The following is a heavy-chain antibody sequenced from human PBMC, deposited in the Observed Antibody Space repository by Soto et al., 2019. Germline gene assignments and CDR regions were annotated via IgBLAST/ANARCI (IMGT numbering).Heavy chain of an antibody. Sequence: QLQESGPGLVKPSETLSLTCAVSGGSITSTDWWSWVRQPPGKGLEWIGEFYQRGGTNYNPSFRSRVAISVDTSEHQFSLELRSVTSADTAVYYCVRNGYYCLDYWGQGVLVTVSS. CDR3: VRNGYYCLDY. D-gene: IGHD5-12*01. V-gene: IGHV4-4*02. CDR2: FYQRGGT. J-gene: IGHJ4*02. CDR1: GGSITSTDW.